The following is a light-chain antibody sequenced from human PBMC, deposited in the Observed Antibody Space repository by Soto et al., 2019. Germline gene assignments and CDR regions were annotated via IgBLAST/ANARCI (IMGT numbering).Light chain of an antibody. CDR3: SSYAGSLVV. Sequence: QSALTQPPSASGSPGQSVTISCTGTSSDIGAYNYVSWYRQYPDKAPKLLVYQVTKRPSGVPDRFSGSKSGNTAALTVSGLQAEDEAVYYCSSYAGSLVVFGGGTKLPS. CDR1: SSDIGAYNY. J-gene: IGLJ2*01. CDR2: QVT. V-gene: IGLV2-8*01.